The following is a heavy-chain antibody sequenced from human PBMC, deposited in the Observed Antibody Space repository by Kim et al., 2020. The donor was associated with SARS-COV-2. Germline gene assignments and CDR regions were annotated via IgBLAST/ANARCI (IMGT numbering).Heavy chain of an antibody. V-gene: IGHV3-33*01. CDR3: ARDRRTHYYDSSVYLGTYFDY. CDR1: GFTFSSYC. J-gene: IGHJ4*02. Sequence: GGSLRLSCAASGFTFSSYCMHWVRQAPGKGLEWVAVIWYDGSNKYYADSVRGRFTISRDNSKNTLYLQMNSLRAEDTAVYYCARDRRTHYYDSSVYLGTYFDYWGQGTLVTVSS. D-gene: IGHD3-22*01. CDR2: IWYDGSNK.